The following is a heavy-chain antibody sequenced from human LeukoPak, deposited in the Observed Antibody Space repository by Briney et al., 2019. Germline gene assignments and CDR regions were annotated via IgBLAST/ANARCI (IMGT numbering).Heavy chain of an antibody. CDR2: ISGSGGRT. J-gene: IGHJ4*02. CDR3: AKDQGDYSSGWSIFDY. CDR1: GFTVSTFA. D-gene: IGHD6-19*01. Sequence: GGFLRLSCAASGFTVSTFAMSWVRQAPGKGLEWVSGISGSGGRTYYADSVKARFTISRDHSKNTLYLQMNRLRDEDTAVYYCAKDQGDYSSGWSIFDYWGQGSLVTVSS. V-gene: IGHV3-23*01.